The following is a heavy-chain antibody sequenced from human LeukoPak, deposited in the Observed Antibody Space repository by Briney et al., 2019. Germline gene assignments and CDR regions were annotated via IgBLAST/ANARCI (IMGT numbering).Heavy chain of an antibody. CDR1: GFTFSSYS. Sequence: PGGSLRLSCAASGFTFSSYSMNWVRQALGKGLEWVSHITASGTAMFYADSVRGRFTISRGNAKNSLYLQMNSLRDEDTAVYYCASSGSYRFGYWGQGTLVTVSS. V-gene: IGHV3-48*02. CDR3: ASSGSYRFGY. CDR2: ITASGTAM. J-gene: IGHJ4*02. D-gene: IGHD1-26*01.